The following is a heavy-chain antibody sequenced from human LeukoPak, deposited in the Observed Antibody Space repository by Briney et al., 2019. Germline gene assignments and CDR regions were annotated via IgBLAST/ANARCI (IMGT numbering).Heavy chain of an antibody. CDR1: GFNFSNYW. CDR3: TREGAYDSGTYGAGDY. J-gene: IGHJ4*02. D-gene: IGHD3-10*01. CDR2: LIASGNST. Sequence: GGSLRLSCTASGFNFSNYWMHWVRQAPGKELVWVSRLIASGNSTIYADSVKGRIIISRDNAKSTLYLQMNSLRADDTGVYYCTREGAYDSGTYGAGDYWGQGTLVTVSS. V-gene: IGHV3-74*01.